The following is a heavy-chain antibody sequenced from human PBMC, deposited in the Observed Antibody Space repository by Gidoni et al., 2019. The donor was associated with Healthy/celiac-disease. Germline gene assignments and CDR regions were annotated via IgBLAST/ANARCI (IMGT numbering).Heavy chain of an antibody. Sequence: GSTYYNPSLKSRVTISVDTSKNQFSLKLSSVTAADTAVYYCARHRYGGSYSHFDYWGQGTLVTVSS. J-gene: IGHJ4*02. V-gene: IGHV4-39*01. CDR2: GST. D-gene: IGHD1-26*01. CDR3: ARHRYGGSYSHFDY.